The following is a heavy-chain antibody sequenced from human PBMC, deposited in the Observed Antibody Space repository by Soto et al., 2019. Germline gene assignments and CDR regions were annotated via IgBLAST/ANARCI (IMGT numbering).Heavy chain of an antibody. CDR3: ARAEAYSSSVYALDV. J-gene: IGHJ6*02. CDR2: ISGYNGNT. CDR1: GYTFSNFG. V-gene: IGHV1-18*01. Sequence: QVQLVQSGAEVKKPGASVKVSCKASGYTFSNFGISWVRQAPGQGLEWMGWISGYNGNTDDRQKLQGRVNMTIDTSPSTAYMDLRSLRSDNTAAYYCARAEAYSSSVYALDVWGHGTKVTVAS. D-gene: IGHD6-13*01.